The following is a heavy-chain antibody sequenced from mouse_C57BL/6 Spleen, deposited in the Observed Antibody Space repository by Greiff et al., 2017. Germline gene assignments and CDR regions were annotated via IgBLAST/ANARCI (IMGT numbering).Heavy chain of an antibody. V-gene: IGHV5-4*03. CDR3: ARGGLGRGYFVY. J-gene: IGHJ2*01. D-gene: IGHD4-1*01. CDR1: GFTFSSYA. Sequence: EVKLVESGGGLVKPGGSLKLSCAASGFTFSSYAMSWVRQTPEKRLEWVATISDGGSYTYYPDNVKGRFTISRDNAKNNLYLQMSHLKSEDTAMYYCARGGLGRGYFVYWGQGTTLTVSS. CDR2: ISDGGSYT.